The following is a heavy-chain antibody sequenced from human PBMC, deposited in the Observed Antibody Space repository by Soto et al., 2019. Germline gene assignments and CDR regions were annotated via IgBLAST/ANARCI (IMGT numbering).Heavy chain of an antibody. V-gene: IGHV3-11*06. CDR2: ISGSSTYT. Sequence: GGALRLSCAASGFNFRDYYMTWIRQAPGKGPEWICHISGSSTYTDYADSVKGRFSVSIDNAKKSVYLQMDSLRVEDSGLYYCARDGLQLRGXSLYGLDVWGKGTTVTVSS. CDR1: GFNFRDYY. D-gene: IGHD4-17*01. J-gene: IGHJ6*04. CDR3: ARDGLQLRGXSLYGLDV.